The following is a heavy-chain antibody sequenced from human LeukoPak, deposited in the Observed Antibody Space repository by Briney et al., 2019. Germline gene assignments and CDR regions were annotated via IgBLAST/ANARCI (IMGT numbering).Heavy chain of an antibody. J-gene: IGHJ4*02. Sequence: ASVKVSCKASGGTFSSYAISWVRQAPGQGLEWMEWISAYNGNTNYAQKLQGRVTMTTDTSTSTAYMELRSLRSDDTAVYYCARDGPPYCSGGSCYGLIDYWGQGTLVTVSS. CDR1: GGTFSSYA. D-gene: IGHD2-15*01. CDR3: ARDGPPYCSGGSCYGLIDY. V-gene: IGHV1-18*01. CDR2: ISAYNGNT.